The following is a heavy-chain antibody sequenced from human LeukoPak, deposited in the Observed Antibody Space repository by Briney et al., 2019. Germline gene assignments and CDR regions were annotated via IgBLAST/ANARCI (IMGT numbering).Heavy chain of an antibody. V-gene: IGHV3-66*01. CDR1: GFTVSRSY. D-gene: IGHD3-16*01. CDR2: IHSGGST. CDR3: ARDLGGNQNGFDI. J-gene: IGHJ3*02. Sequence: GGSLRLSCAASGFTVSRSYMSWVRQAPGKGLEWVSVIHSGGSTYYADSVKGTFTISRDNSKNTLYLQMNSLRAEGTAIYYCARDLGGNQNGFDIWGQGTMVTVSS.